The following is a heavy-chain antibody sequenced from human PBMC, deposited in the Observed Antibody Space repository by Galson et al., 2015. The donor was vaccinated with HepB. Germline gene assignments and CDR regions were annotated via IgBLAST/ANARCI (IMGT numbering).Heavy chain of an antibody. CDR1: GSTFTGYY. CDR3: ARGLRSYSRSD. V-gene: IGHV1-2*05. J-gene: IGHJ4*02. CDR2: INPNSGGT. Sequence: SVTVSCKASGSTFTGYYMHWVRQAPGQGLEWMGRINPNSGGTNYAQKFQGRVTMTRDTSISTAYMELSRLRSDDTVVYYCARGLRSYSRSDWGQGTMVTVSS. D-gene: IGHD1-26*01.